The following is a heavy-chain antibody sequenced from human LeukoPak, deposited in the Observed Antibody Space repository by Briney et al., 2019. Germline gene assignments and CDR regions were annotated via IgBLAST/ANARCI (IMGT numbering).Heavy chain of an antibody. J-gene: IGHJ4*02. CDR2: INHSGST. CDR3: ARGLQATEYYFDY. CDR1: GGSFSGYY. D-gene: IGHD5-24*01. Sequence: PSETLSLTCAVYGGSFSGYYWSWIRQPPGKGLEWIGEINHSGSTNYNPSLKSRVTISVDTSKNQFSLKLSPVTAADTAVYYCARGLQATEYYFDYWGQGTLVTVSS. V-gene: IGHV4-34*01.